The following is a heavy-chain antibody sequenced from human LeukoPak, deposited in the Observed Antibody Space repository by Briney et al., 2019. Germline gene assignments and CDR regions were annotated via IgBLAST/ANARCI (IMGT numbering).Heavy chain of an antibody. V-gene: IGHV1-2*02. Sequence: GASVKVSCKASGYTFTGYYMHWVRQAPGQGLEWMGWINPNSGGTNYAQKFQGRVTMTRDTSISTAYMELNRLRSDDTAVYYCARDGDGYPSGNWFDPWGQGTLVTVSS. D-gene: IGHD5-24*01. CDR2: INPNSGGT. CDR1: GYTFTGYY. J-gene: IGHJ5*02. CDR3: ARDGDGYPSGNWFDP.